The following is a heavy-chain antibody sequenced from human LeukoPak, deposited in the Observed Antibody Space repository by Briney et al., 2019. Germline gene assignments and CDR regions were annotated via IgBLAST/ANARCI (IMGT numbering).Heavy chain of an antibody. CDR2: IIPIFGTA. D-gene: IGHD3-10*01. Sequence: SVKVSCKASGGTFSSYAISWVRQAPGQGLEWMGGIIPIFGTANYAQKFQGRVTITADESTSTAYMELSSLRSEDTAVYYCARDPDYGSGSYYTLYYYYGMDVWGQGTTVTVSS. CDR3: ARDPDYGSGSYYTLYYYYGMDV. J-gene: IGHJ6*02. CDR1: GGTFSSYA. V-gene: IGHV1-69*13.